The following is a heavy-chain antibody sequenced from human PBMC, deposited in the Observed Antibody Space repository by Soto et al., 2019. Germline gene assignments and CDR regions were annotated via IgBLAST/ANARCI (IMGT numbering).Heavy chain of an antibody. CDR3: ARRSVVTPEINYFDY. CDR2: INHSGST. CDR1: GGSFSGYY. D-gene: IGHD2-21*02. J-gene: IGHJ4*02. Sequence: SETLSLTCAVYGGSFSGYYWSWIRQPPGKGLEWIGEINHSGSTNYNPSLKSRVTISVDTSKNQFSLKPSSVTAADTAVYYCARRSVVTPEINYFDYWGQGTLVTVSS. V-gene: IGHV4-34*01.